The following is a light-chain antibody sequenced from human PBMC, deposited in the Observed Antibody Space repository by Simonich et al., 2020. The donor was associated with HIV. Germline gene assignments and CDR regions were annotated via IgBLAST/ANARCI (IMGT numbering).Light chain of an antibody. CDR2: AAS. CDR1: QGISNS. J-gene: IGKJ2*01. Sequence: DIQMTQSPSSLSASVGDRVTITCRANQGISNSLAWYQQKPGKAPKLLLYAASRLESGVPFRFSGSGSGTDYTLTISNLQPEDFATYYCQQYYSTLMYTFGQGTKLEIK. V-gene: IGKV1-NL1*01. CDR3: QQYYSTLMYT.